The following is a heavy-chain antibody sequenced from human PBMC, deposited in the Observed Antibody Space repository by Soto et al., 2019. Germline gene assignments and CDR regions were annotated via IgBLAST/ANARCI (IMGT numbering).Heavy chain of an antibody. J-gene: IGHJ4*02. Sequence: QVTLKESGPVLVKPTETLTLTCTVSGFSLSNARMGVSWIRQPPGKALEWLAHIFSNDEKSYSTSLKSRLTISKNNSKSQVVLTMTNMDPLDTATYYCARIYGNVVPRGFGVVNHFDYWGQGTLVTVSS. V-gene: IGHV2-26*01. CDR2: IFSNDEK. CDR1: GFSLSNARMG. D-gene: IGHD3-3*01. CDR3: ARIYGNVVPRGFGVVNHFDY.